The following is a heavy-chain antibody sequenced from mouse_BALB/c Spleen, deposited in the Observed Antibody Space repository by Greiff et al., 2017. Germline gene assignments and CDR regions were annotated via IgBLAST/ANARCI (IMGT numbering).Heavy chain of an antibody. CDR2: ISSGGSYT. D-gene: IGHD1-1*01. V-gene: IGHV5-9-4*01. CDR3: ARDRYYGSSYSPFAY. J-gene: IGHJ3*01. Sequence: EVKLMESGGGLVKPGGSLKLSCAASGFTFSSYAMSWVRQSPEKRLEWVAEISSGGSYTYYPDTVTGRFTISRDNAKNTLYLEMSSLRSEDTAMYYCARDRYYGSSYSPFAYWGQGTLVTVSA. CDR1: GFTFSSYA.